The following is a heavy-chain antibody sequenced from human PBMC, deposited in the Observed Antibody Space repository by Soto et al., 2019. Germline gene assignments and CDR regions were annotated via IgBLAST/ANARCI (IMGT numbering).Heavy chain of an antibody. V-gene: IGHV3-7*01. Sequence: EAQLVESGGGLVQPGGSLRLSCEASGFIFSRNWMTWVRQAPGKGLEWVANIKQDGSEKYYVDSVKGRFIISRDNAKNSLYLQMNSLRAEDTAMYYCARDLGYDRFDPWGQGTLVTVSS. J-gene: IGHJ5*02. CDR3: ARDLGYDRFDP. CDR1: GFIFSRNW. D-gene: IGHD3-9*01. CDR2: IKQDGSEK.